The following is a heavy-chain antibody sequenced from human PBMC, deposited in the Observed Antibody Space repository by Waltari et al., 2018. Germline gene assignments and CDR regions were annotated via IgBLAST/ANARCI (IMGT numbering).Heavy chain of an antibody. J-gene: IGHJ4*02. Sequence: QVQLVQSGAEVKKPGASVKVSCKASGYTFHSYAMHWVRQAPGQRLEWMGWINAGNGNTKYSQKFQGRVTITRDTSASTAYMELSSLRSEDTAVYYCARDSVEVLRFLEWLLTPFDYWGQGTLVTVSS. D-gene: IGHD3-3*01. CDR2: INAGNGNT. CDR3: ARDSVEVLRFLEWLLTPFDY. CDR1: GYTFHSYA. V-gene: IGHV1-3*01.